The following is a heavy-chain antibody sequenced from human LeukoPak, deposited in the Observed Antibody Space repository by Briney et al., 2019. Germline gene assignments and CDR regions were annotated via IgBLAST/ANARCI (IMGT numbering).Heavy chain of an antibody. CDR2: INPSGGST. CDR3: AREEQQLALDY. J-gene: IGHJ4*02. D-gene: IGHD6-13*01. Sequence: ASVKVSCKASGYTLTSYYMHWMRQAPGQGLEWMGIINPSGGSTSYAQKFQGRVTMTRDTSTSTVYMELSSLRSEDTAVYYCAREEQQLALDYWGQGTLVTVSS. V-gene: IGHV1-46*03. CDR1: GYTLTSYY.